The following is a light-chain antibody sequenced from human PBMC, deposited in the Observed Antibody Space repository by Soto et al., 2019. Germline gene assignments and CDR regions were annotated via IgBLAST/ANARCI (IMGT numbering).Light chain of an antibody. J-gene: IGLJ1*01. V-gene: IGLV1-40*01. CDR1: SSKIGAGYD. CDR2: GNS. Sequence: QSVLTQPPSVSGAPGQRVTICRTGSSSKIGAGYDVHWYQQLPGTAPKLLIYGNSNRPSGVPDRFSGSKSGTSASLAITGLQAEDESDYYCQYYDSSLRAARVFVTGTKVTV. CDR3: QYYDSSLRAARV.